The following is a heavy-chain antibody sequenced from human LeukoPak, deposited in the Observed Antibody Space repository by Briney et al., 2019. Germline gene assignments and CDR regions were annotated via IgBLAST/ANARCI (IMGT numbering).Heavy chain of an antibody. CDR1: GYTFTGYY. CDR3: ARGYGMSSGWYSAWFDP. CDR2: TNPNSGGT. Sequence: AASVKVSCKASGYTFTGYYMHWVRQAPGQGLEWMGWTNPNSGGTNYAQKFQGWVTITRDTSISTAYMELSRLRSDDTAVYYCARGYGMSSGWYSAWFDPWGQGTLVTVSS. V-gene: IGHV1-2*04. D-gene: IGHD6-19*01. J-gene: IGHJ5*02.